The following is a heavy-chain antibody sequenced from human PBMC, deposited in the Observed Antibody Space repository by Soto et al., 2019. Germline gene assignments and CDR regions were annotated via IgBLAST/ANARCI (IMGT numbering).Heavy chain of an antibody. D-gene: IGHD3-3*01. V-gene: IGHV3-72*01. CDR3: ARNFWSGGPYYYYYMDV. CDR2: TRNKANSYTT. J-gene: IGHJ6*03. Sequence: PEGSLRLSCAASGFTFSDHYMDWVRQAPGKGLEWVGRTRNKANSYTTEYDASVKGRFTISRDDSKNSLYLQMNSLKTEDTAVYYCARNFWSGGPYYYYYMDVRGKGTTVTVSS. CDR1: GFTFSDHY.